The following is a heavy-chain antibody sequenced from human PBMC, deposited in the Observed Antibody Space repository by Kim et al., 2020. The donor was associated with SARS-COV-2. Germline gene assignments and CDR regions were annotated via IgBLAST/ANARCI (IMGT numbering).Heavy chain of an antibody. V-gene: IGHV4-39*01. J-gene: IGHJ5*02. CDR3: ARRPRPLWFGEGLRYNWFDP. Sequence: SETLSLTCTVSGGSISSSSYYWGWIRQPPGKGLEWIGSIYYSGSTYYNPSLKSRVTISVDTSKNQFSLKLSSVTAADTAVYYCARRPRPLWFGEGLRYNWFDPWGQGTLVTVSS. CDR2: IYYSGST. D-gene: IGHD3-10*01. CDR1: GGSISSSSYY.